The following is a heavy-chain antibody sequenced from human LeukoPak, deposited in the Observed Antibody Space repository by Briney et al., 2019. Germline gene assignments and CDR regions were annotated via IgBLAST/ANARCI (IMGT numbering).Heavy chain of an antibody. CDR3: ASDLITMDRGVIIGPTRTKIDY. Sequence: GGSLRLSCAASGFTFSSYAMHWVRQAPGKGLEWVAVISYDGSNKYYADSVKGRFTISRDNSKNTLYLQMNSLRAEDTAVYYCASDLITMDRGVIIGPTRTKIDYWGQGTLVTVSS. CDR1: GFTFSSYA. CDR2: ISYDGSNK. D-gene: IGHD3-10*01. J-gene: IGHJ4*02. V-gene: IGHV3-30-3*01.